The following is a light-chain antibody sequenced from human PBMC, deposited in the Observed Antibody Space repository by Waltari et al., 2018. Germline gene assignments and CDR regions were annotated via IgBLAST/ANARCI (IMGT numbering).Light chain of an antibody. CDR1: SLRSYY. CDR3: NSRDSSGNHLVV. Sequence: SSELTQDPAVSVALGQTVRITCQGDSLRSYYASRYQQKPGQAPVLVLYGKNNRPSGIPDRFSGSSSGNTASLTITGAQAEDEADYYCNSRDSSGNHLVVFGGGTKLTVL. CDR2: GKN. V-gene: IGLV3-19*01. J-gene: IGLJ2*01.